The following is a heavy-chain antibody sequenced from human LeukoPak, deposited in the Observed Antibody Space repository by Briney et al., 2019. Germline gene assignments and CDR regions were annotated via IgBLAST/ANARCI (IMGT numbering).Heavy chain of an antibody. CDR2: ISSNGGST. J-gene: IGHJ4*02. CDR1: GFPFSKYA. Sequence: PGGSLRLSCSASGFPFSKYAMHWVRQAPGKGPEYVSGISSNGGSTYYADSVKGRFTISRDNSEYTLYLQMSCLRAEHTPVYYCVKSGTYYNEPYYFDHWGQGTLVTVSS. V-gene: IGHV3-64D*06. D-gene: IGHD3-10*01. CDR3: VKSGTYYNEPYYFDH.